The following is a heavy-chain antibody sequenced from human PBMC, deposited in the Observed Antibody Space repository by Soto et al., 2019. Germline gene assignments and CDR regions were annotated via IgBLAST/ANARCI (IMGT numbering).Heavy chain of an antibody. D-gene: IGHD3-22*01. Sequence: SVKVSCKASGGTFSSYAISWVRQAPGQGLEWMGGIIPIFGTANYAQRFQGRVTITADESTSTAYMELSSLRSEDTAVYYCARDWRLYYYESSGYPRGMDVWGQGTTVTVSS. CDR1: GGTFSSYA. V-gene: IGHV1-69*13. CDR3: ARDWRLYYYESSGYPRGMDV. J-gene: IGHJ6*01. CDR2: IIPIFGTA.